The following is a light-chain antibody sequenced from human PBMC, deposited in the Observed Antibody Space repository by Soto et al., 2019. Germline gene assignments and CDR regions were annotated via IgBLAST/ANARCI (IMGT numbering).Light chain of an antibody. V-gene: IGLV2-14*01. CDR2: DVS. Sequence: QSALTQPASVSGSPGQSITISCTGTSSDVGGYNYVSWYQQHPGKAPKLMIYDVSNRPSGVSNRFSGSKSGNTASLTISGLQAEDEADYYCCPYTSSSTRVVFGGGTKLTVL. CDR3: CPYTSSSTRVV. CDR1: SSDVGGYNY. J-gene: IGLJ2*01.